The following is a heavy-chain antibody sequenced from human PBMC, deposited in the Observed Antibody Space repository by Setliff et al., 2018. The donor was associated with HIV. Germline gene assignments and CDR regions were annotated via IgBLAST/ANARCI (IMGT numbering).Heavy chain of an antibody. D-gene: IGHD6-19*01. CDR1: GYTFPDYY. CDR3: ARDIYDSGWFTLEY. CDR2: IDPDRGDT. J-gene: IGHJ4*02. V-gene: IGHV1-2*06. Sequence: GASVKVSCKVSGYTFPDYYMQWVRQAPGKGLEWMGLIDPDRGDTVYAEKFQGRVTLTRDTAASTAYMELSSLRSEDTAVYYCARDIYDSGWFTLEYWGQGTLVTVSS.